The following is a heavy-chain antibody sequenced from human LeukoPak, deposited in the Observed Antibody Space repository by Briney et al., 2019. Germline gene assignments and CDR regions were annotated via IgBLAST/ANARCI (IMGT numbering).Heavy chain of an antibody. CDR1: GFTFDDYA. CDR2: ISWNSGSI. CDR3: AKDTSWGIAAAGTNSDY. V-gene: IGHV3-9*01. Sequence: GRSLRLSCAASGFTFDDYAMHWVRQAPGKGLEWVSGISWNSGSIGYADSVKGRFTISRDNAKNSLYLQMNSLRAEDTALYYCAKDTSWGIAAAGTNSDYWGQGTLVTVSS. D-gene: IGHD6-13*01. J-gene: IGHJ4*02.